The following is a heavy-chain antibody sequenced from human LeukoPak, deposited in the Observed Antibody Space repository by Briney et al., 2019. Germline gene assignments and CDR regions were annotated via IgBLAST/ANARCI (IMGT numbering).Heavy chain of an antibody. J-gene: IGHJ3*02. D-gene: IGHD3-22*01. CDR3: ARQKGYRYDSSGYYYYDAFEI. CDR1: GYTFTSYW. V-gene: IGHV5-10-1*01. Sequence: KPGESLRISCKASGYTFTSYWITWVRQMPGKGLEWMGRIDPSDSYTNYSPSFRGHVTVSDDKSISTAYLQWSSPKASDTAMYYCARQKGYRYDSSGYYYYDAFEIWGQGTMVTVSS. CDR2: IDPSDSYT.